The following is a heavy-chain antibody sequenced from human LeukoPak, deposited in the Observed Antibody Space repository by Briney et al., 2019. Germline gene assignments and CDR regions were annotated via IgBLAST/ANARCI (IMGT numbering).Heavy chain of an antibody. D-gene: IGHD3-10*01. V-gene: IGHV5-51*01. CDR1: GYSFTSYW. J-gene: IGHJ4*02. CDR3: ARSLGNWVPSFDY. CDR2: IYPGDSDT. Sequence: GESLKISCKGSGYSFTSYWIGWVRQMPGKGLEWMGIIYPGDSDTRYSPSFQGQVTISADKSISTAYLQWSGLKASDTAMYYCARSLGNWVPSFDYWGQGTLVTVSS.